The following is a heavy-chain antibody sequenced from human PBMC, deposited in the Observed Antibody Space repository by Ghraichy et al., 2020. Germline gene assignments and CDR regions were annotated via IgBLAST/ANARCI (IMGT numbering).Heavy chain of an antibody. V-gene: IGHV4-34*01. J-gene: IGHJ4*02. CDR1: GGSFSGYY. D-gene: IGHD2-8*01. CDR2: INHSGST. CDR3: ASYCTNGVCYSGHYFDY. Sequence: SETLSLTCAVYGGSFSGYYWSWIRQPPGKGLEWIGEINHSGSTNYNPSLKSRVTISVDTSKNQFSLKLSSVTAADTAVYYCASYCTNGVCYSGHYFDYWGQGTLVTVSS.